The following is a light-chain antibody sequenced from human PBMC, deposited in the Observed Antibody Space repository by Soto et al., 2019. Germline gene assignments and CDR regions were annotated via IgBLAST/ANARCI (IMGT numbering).Light chain of an antibody. CDR3: QQHNSYPFT. Sequence: DIQMTQSPSSLPPPVEARVTVPSRPSQGIGIDLAWYQQNPGKPPEPLIYAASNLQSGVPSRSSGSGSGTEFTLTISSLQPEDFATYYCQQHNSYPFTFGGGTKVEIK. J-gene: IGKJ4*01. CDR2: AAS. CDR1: QGIGID. V-gene: IGKV1-17*01.